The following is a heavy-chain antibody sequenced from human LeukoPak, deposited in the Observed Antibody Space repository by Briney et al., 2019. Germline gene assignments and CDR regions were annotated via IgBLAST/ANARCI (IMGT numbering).Heavy chain of an antibody. CDR3: AKTPLGFVTWTPFFD. Sequence: SETLSLTCAVYGGSFSGYYWSWIRQPPGKGLEWIGEINHSGSTNYNPSLKSRVTISVDTSKNQFSLKLSSVTAADTAVYYCAKTPLGFVTWTPFFDYGGKEP. V-gene: IGHV4-34*01. CDR1: GGSFSGYY. CDR2: INHSGST. D-gene: IGHD1-1*01. J-gene: IGHJ4*01.